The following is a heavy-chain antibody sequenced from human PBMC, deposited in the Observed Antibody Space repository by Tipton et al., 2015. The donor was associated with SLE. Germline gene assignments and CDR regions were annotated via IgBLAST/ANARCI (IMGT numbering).Heavy chain of an antibody. V-gene: IGHV3-30*02. Sequence: SLRLSCAASGFTFSSYGMHWVRQAPGKGLEWVAFIRYDGSNKYYADSVKGRFTISRDNSKNTLYLQMNSLRAEDTAVYYCAPAAGTHLRGDYWGQGTLVTVSS. CDR3: APAAGTHLRGDY. D-gene: IGHD6-25*01. CDR1: GFTFSSYG. CDR2: IRYDGSNK. J-gene: IGHJ4*02.